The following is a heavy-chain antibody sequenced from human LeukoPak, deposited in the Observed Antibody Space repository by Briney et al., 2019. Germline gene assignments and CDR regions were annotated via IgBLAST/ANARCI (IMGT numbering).Heavy chain of an antibody. D-gene: IGHD2-8*01. CDR1: GFTFSDYY. V-gene: IGHV3-11*01. Sequence: PGGSLRLSCAASGFTFSDYYMSWVRQAPGKGLEWLSCISSSGGTIIYYADSVKGRFTISRDNSKNSLYLQMNSLRAEDTAVYYCARDGSGNDVSTWFDPWGQGTLVTVSS. CDR2: ISSSGGTII. CDR3: ARDGSGNDVSTWFDP. J-gene: IGHJ5*02.